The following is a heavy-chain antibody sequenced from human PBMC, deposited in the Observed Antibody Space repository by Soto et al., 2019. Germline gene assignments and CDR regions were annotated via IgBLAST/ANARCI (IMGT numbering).Heavy chain of an antibody. Sequence: GGSLRLSCAASGFTVSSSQMTWVRQAPGKALEWVSLIFIGGTTQYAVSVKGRFTISRDYSRNTVFLQMNSLRAEDTAVYYCAREVFSSGSSNWFAPWGQGTLVTVSS. D-gene: IGHD2-15*01. J-gene: IGHJ5*02. CDR2: IFIGGTT. CDR3: AREVFSSGSSNWFAP. CDR1: GFTVSSSQ. V-gene: IGHV3-53*01.